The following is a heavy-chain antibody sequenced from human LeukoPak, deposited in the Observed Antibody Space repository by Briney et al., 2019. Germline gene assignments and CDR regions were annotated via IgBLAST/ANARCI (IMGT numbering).Heavy chain of an antibody. D-gene: IGHD4-17*01. V-gene: IGHV4-34*01. J-gene: IGHJ4*02. CDR1: GGPFSGYY. CDR2: INHSGST. Sequence: SETLSLTCAVYGGPFSGYYWSWIRQPPGKGLEWIGEINHSGSTNYNPSLKSRVTISVDTSKNQFSLKLSSVTAADTAVYYCARGYGDFDYWGQGTLVTVSS. CDR3: ARGYGDFDY.